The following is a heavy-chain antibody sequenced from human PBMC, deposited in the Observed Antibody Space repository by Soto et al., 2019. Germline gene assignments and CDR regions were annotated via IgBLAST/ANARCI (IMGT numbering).Heavy chain of an antibody. J-gene: IGHJ6*03. Sequence: QLQLQESGPGLVKPSETLSLTCTVSGGSISSSSYYWGWIRQPPGKGLEWIGSIYYSGSTYYNPYLKSRVTIAVDTSKNQCSLKLSSVTAADTAVYYCARRITIFGVASMDVWCKGTTVTVSS. CDR3: ARRITIFGVASMDV. CDR2: IYYSGST. V-gene: IGHV4-39*01. D-gene: IGHD3-3*01. CDR1: GGSISSSSYY.